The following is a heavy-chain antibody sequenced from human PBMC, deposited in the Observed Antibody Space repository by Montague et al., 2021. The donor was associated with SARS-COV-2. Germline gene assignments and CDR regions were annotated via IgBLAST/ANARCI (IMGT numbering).Heavy chain of an antibody. D-gene: IGHD3-22*01. Sequence: SETLSLTCAVYGGSFSGYYWSWIRQPPGKGLEWIGEINHSGSTNYNPSLKSRVTISVDTSKNQFSLKLSSVTAADTAVYYCARRPHYYDSSGYYYPGPQRYYFASGGQGTLVTVSS. V-gene: IGHV4-34*01. CDR3: ARRPHYYDSSGYYYPGPQRYYFAS. CDR1: GGSFSGYY. CDR2: INHSGST. J-gene: IGHJ4*02.